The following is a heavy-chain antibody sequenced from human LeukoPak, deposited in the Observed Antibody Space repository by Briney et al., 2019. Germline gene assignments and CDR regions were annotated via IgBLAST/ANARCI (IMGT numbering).Heavy chain of an antibody. CDR1: GGSIRSSSYY. CDR3: ARQIPEFFFDY. Sequence: SETLSLTCTVSGGSIRSSSYYWGWIRQPPGKGLELIGNIYYAGSTFYNPSLKSRVTISVDTSKNQFSLRLSSVTAADTAVYYCARQIPEFFFDYWGQGTLVTVSS. D-gene: IGHD2-21*01. CDR2: IYYAGST. V-gene: IGHV4-39*01. J-gene: IGHJ4*02.